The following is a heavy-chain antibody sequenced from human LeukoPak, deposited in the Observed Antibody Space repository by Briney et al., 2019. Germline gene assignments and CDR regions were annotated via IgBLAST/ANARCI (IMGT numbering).Heavy chain of an antibody. CDR3: ARDLGAYGMDV. J-gene: IGHJ6*02. CDR1: GFTFSSYD. CDR2: IGTAGDT. V-gene: IGHV3-13*01. D-gene: IGHD1-26*01. Sequence: GGSLPLSCAASGFTFSSYDMHWVRPATGKGLECVSAIGTAGDTYYPGSVKGRFTISRDNAKNSLYLQMNSLRAGDTAVYYCARDLGAYGMDVWGQGTTVTVSS.